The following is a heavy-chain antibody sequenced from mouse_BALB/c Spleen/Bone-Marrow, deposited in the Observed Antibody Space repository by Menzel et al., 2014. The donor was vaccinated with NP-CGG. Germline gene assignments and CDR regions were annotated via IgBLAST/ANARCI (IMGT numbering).Heavy chain of an antibody. CDR3: ARIYYYGRDY. CDR1: GYTFTNYW. Sequence: QVHVKQSGAELAKPGASVKMSCKASGYTFTNYWMHWVKQRPGQGLEWIGYINPSTGYTGYNQKFKDKATLTADKSSSTAYMQLSSLTSEDSAVYYCARIYYYGRDYWGQGTTLTVSS. V-gene: IGHV1-7*01. CDR2: INPSTGYT. J-gene: IGHJ2*01. D-gene: IGHD1-1*01.